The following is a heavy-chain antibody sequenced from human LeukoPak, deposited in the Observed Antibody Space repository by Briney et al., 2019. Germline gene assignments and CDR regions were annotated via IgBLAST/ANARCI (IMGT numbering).Heavy chain of an antibody. CDR3: ARHFDNGDYKKTFDI. Sequence: SSETLSLTCSVFGGSISSTTYYWVWIRQPPGKGLECIASIHYTGRAYYNPSPKSRATISADTSKNHFSLHLKTVTAADTAVYYCARHFDNGDYKKTFDIWGQGTMVTVSS. CDR2: IHYTGRA. D-gene: IGHD4-17*01. J-gene: IGHJ3*02. CDR1: GGSISSTTYY. V-gene: IGHV4-39*02.